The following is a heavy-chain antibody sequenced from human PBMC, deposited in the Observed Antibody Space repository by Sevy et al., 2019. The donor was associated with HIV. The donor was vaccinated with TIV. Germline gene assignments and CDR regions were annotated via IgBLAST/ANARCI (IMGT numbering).Heavy chain of an antibody. CDR2: INPSGGST. CDR1: GYTFTSYY. Sequence: GESLKISCKASGYTFTSYYMHWVRQAPGQGLEWMGIINPSGGSTSYAQKFQGRVTMTRDTSTSTVYMELSSLRSEDTGVDYCARDRSPGIVGATTYYYYYGMDVWGQGTTVTVSS. CDR3: ARDRSPGIVGATTYYYYYGMDV. J-gene: IGHJ6*02. D-gene: IGHD1-26*01. V-gene: IGHV1-46*03.